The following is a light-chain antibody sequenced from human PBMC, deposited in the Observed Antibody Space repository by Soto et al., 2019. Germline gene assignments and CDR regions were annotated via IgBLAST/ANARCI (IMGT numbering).Light chain of an antibody. CDR3: QQYNNWPRGT. Sequence: IVMTQSPASLSVCPGEGATLSCRASQSVSNNLAWYQQKPGQAPRLLIYGASTRATGIPARFSGSGSGTDFTLTISSLQSEDFAVYYCQQYNNWPRGTLGQGTKVEIK. CDR2: GAS. J-gene: IGKJ1*01. CDR1: QSVSNN. V-gene: IGKV3-15*01.